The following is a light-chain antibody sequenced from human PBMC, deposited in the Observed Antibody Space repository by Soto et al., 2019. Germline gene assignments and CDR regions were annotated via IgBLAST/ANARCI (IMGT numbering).Light chain of an antibody. Sequence: QSVLTQPPSASGSPGQSVIISCTGTSRDAGAYNYVSWYQQHPGKAPKLMIFEVNKRPSGVPDRFSGSKSGNTASLTVSGLQAEDEADYYCSSYAGSTNFYVFGTGTKLTVL. CDR2: EVN. CDR3: SSYAGSTNFYV. V-gene: IGLV2-8*01. J-gene: IGLJ1*01. CDR1: SRDAGAYNY.